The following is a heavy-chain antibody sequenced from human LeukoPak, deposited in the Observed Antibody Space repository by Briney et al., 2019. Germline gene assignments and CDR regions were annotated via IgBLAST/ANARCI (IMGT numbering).Heavy chain of an antibody. CDR3: AKCVAYCGSDCYSFAFDI. CDR2: INWNGKTI. D-gene: IGHD2-21*02. J-gene: IGHJ3*02. CDR1: GFTFSSYS. V-gene: IGHV3-9*01. Sequence: GGSLRLSCAASGFTFSSYSMNWVRQAPGKGLEWVSGINWNGKTIGYADSVKGRFTISRDNAKNSLYLQMNSLRAEDTAFYYCAKCVAYCGSDCYSFAFDIWGQGTRVTVSS.